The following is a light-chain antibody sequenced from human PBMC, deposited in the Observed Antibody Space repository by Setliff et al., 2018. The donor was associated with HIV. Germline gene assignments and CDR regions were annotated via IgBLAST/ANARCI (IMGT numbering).Light chain of an antibody. CDR2: RSN. V-gene: IGLV1-47*01. CDR3: AAWDDSLHGSYV. CDR1: SSNIGSNY. Sequence: QSVLTQPPSASGTPGQRVTISCSGSSSNIGSNYVYWYQQLPGTAPKLLIYRSNQRPSGVPDRFSGSKSGTSASLAISGLRSEDEADYYCAAWDDSLHGSYVFGAGTKVTVL. J-gene: IGLJ1*01.